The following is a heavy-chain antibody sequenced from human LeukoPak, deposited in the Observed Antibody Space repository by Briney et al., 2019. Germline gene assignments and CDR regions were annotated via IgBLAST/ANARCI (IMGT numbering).Heavy chain of an antibody. J-gene: IGHJ4*02. V-gene: IGHV3-7*01. CDR1: GFTFSNYW. D-gene: IGHD6-13*01. CDR3: ASGRQLGY. Sequence: GGSLSLSCAASGFTFSNYWMSWVRQAPGKGLEWVANIKEDGSEKYYVDSVKGRFTISRNNARNSLYLQMNSLRAEDTAVYYCASGRQLGYWGQGTLVTVSS. CDR2: IKEDGSEK.